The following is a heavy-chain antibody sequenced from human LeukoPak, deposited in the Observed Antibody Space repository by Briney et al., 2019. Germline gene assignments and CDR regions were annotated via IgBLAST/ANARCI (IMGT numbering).Heavy chain of an antibody. CDR1: GFTFSSYS. J-gene: IGHJ6*03. D-gene: IGHD6-6*01. V-gene: IGHV3-21*01. Sequence: GSLRLSCAASGFTFSSYSMHWVRQAPGKGLEWVSAISSSSSFIYYADSMKGRFTISRDNAKNSLYLQMNSLRAEDTAVYYCARDQYSRSSFDYLYHFMDVWGKGTTVTVSS. CDR3: ARDQYSRSSFDYLYHFMDV. CDR2: ISSSSSFI.